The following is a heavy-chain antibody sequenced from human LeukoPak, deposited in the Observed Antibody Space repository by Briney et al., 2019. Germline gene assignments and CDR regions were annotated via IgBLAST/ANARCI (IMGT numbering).Heavy chain of an antibody. CDR2: IRHHGNEK. CDR1: GFTFSNYG. V-gene: IGHV3-30*02. J-gene: IGHJ3*02. Sequence: GGSLRLSCAASGFTFSNYGMHWVRQAPGEGLEWVAYIRHHGNEKYYADSVKGRLSMSRDNSKNTLYLQMNSLRAEDTAIYYCAKVSDRAFDIWGHGTMVTVSS. CDR3: AKVSDRAFDI.